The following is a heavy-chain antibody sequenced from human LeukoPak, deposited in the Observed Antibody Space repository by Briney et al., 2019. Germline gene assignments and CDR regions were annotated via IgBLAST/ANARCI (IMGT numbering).Heavy chain of an antibody. V-gene: IGHV3-74*01. J-gene: IGHJ4*02. CDR2: INSDGSIT. Sequence: GGSLRLSCAASGFTLSNYWMHWVRQAPGKGLVWVSRINSDGSITNYADSVRGQFTISRDNAKNTLYLQMNSLRAEDTAVYYCARVEFGWGQGTLVTASS. D-gene: IGHD3-16*01. CDR3: ARVEFG. CDR1: GFTLSNYW.